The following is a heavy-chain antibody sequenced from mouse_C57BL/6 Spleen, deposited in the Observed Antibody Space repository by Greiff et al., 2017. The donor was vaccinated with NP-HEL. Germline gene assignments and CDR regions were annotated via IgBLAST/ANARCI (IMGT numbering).Heavy chain of an antibody. CDR2: ISDGGSYT. CDR3: AREYDYDRYFDV. CDR1: GFTFSSYA. V-gene: IGHV5-4*01. J-gene: IGHJ1*03. D-gene: IGHD2-4*01. Sequence: EVQRVESGGGLVKPGGSLKLSCAASGFTFSSYAMSWVRQTPEKRLEWVAAISDGGSYTYYPDNVKGRFTISRDNAKNNLYLQMSHLKSEDTAMYYCAREYDYDRYFDVWGTGTTVTVSS.